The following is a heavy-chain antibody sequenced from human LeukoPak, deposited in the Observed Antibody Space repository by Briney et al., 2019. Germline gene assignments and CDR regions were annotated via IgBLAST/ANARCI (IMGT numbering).Heavy chain of an antibody. J-gene: IGHJ4*02. CDR1: GYAFSSHG. CDR2: INGPADNP. D-gene: IGHD3-16*01. CDR3: AKVSVCYGCYLDF. V-gene: IGHV3-23*01. Sequence: GGSLRLSCAASGYAFSSHGLTWVRQAPGKGLEWVSTINGPADNPYYAETVKGRFTISRDNSKNTLYLQMHSLRAEDTAIYYCAKVSVCYGCYLDFWGQGTLVTVS.